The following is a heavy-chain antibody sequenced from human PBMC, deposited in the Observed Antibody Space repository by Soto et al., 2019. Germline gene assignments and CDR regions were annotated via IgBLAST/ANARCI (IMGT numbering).Heavy chain of an antibody. Sequence: QVQLVQSGAEVKKPGSSVKVSCKASGGTFSTSAISWVRQAPGQGLEWVGGIMPVFATPDYAQNFQGRVTITADECTTTAYLELTSLRADYTAVYYCARDKDRLQLGGNYYYILDVWGQGTAITVSS. CDR2: IMPVFATP. J-gene: IGHJ6*02. CDR3: ARDKDRLQLGGNYYYILDV. D-gene: IGHD1-1*01. CDR1: GGTFSTSA. V-gene: IGHV1-69*12.